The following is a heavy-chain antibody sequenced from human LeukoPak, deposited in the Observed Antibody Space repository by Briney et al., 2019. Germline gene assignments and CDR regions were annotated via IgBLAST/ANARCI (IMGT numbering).Heavy chain of an antibody. J-gene: IGHJ4*02. CDR1: GFTVSSNY. CDR2: IYSGGST. Sequence: GGSLRLSCAASGFTVSSNYMGWVRQAPGKGLEWVSFIYSGGSTYYADSVKGRFTISRDNSKNTLYLQMNSLRAEDTAVYYCATSVRRYYFDYWGQGTLVTVSS. CDR3: ATSVRRYYFDY. V-gene: IGHV3-53*01. D-gene: IGHD2-8*01.